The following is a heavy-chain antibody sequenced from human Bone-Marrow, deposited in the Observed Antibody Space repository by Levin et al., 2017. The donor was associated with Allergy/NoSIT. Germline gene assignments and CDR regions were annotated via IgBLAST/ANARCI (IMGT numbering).Heavy chain of an antibody. CDR3: ARDRLQEYAYYHMDV. J-gene: IGHJ6*02. Sequence: SVKVSCKASGYTFTGYYMHWVRLAPGQGLEWMGWINPKSGATEYAHNFQGRVTMTRDTSISTAYMELSRLTSDDTALYYCARDRLQEYAYYHMDVWGQGTTVTVSS. CDR2: INPKSGAT. D-gene: IGHD2/OR15-2a*01. CDR1: GYTFTGYY. V-gene: IGHV1-2*02.